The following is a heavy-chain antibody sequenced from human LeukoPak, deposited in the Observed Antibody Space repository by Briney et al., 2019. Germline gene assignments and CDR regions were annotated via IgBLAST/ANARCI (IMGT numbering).Heavy chain of an antibody. D-gene: IGHD6-19*01. V-gene: IGHV3-48*02. CDR3: ATYSSGWYLVY. J-gene: IGHJ4*02. CDR2: ISRSSSAI. CDR1: GVTFSTYS. Sequence: HPGGSLRLSCEASGVTFSTYSMNWVRQAPGKGLEWVSFISRSSSAIYYADSVRGRFTISRDDAKNSLYLQMNSLRDGDTAVYYCATYSSGWYLVYWGQGTLVTVSS.